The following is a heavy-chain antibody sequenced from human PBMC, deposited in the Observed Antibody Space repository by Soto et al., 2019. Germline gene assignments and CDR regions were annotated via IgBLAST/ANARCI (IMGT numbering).Heavy chain of an antibody. V-gene: IGHV3-7*01. CDR3: DRDNVKSY. Sequence: PGGSLRLSCAASGFTFRSSWMRWVRQAPGKGLERVANIKPDGSEKYYVDSVKGRFTISRDNAKNTVYLQMNSLRAEDTALYYCDRDNVKSYWGQGTLVTVSA. CDR2: IKPDGSEK. J-gene: IGHJ4*02. CDR1: GFTFRSSW.